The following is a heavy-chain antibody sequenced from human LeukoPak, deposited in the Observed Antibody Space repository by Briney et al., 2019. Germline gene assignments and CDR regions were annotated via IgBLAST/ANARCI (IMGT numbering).Heavy chain of an antibody. Sequence: SETLSLTCTVSGGSISSSSYYWGWIRQPPGKGLEWIGSIYYSGSTYYNPSLKSRVTISEDTSKNQFSLNLSSVTAADTAVYYCARVIGYSYGSHFDYWGQGTLVTVSS. CDR3: ARVIGYSYGSHFDY. D-gene: IGHD5-18*01. CDR1: GGSISSSSYY. CDR2: IYYSGST. V-gene: IGHV4-39*07. J-gene: IGHJ4*02.